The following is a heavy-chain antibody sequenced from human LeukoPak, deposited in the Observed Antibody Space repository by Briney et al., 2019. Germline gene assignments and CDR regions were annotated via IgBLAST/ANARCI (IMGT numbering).Heavy chain of an antibody. Sequence: ASVKVSCKASGYTFTGYYMHRVRQAPGQGLEWMGWINPNSGGTNYAQKFQGWVTMTRDTSISTAYMELSRLRSDDTAVYYCARGRYCSGGSCYGMDVWGQGTTVTVSS. CDR2: INPNSGGT. CDR3: ARGRYCSGGSCYGMDV. CDR1: GYTFTGYY. D-gene: IGHD2-15*01. J-gene: IGHJ6*02. V-gene: IGHV1-2*04.